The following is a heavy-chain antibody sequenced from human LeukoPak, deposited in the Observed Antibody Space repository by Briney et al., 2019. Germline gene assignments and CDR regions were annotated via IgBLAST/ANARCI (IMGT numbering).Heavy chain of an antibody. CDR2: IYYSGST. Sequence: PSETLSLTCTVSGGSISSYYWSWIRQPPGKGLEWIGYIYYSGSTNYNPSLKSRVTISVDTSKNQFSLKLSSVTAADTAVYYCARGRRYSSGWYRGYYFDYWGQGTLVTVSS. V-gene: IGHV4-59*01. J-gene: IGHJ4*02. CDR3: ARGRRYSSGWYRGYYFDY. CDR1: GGSISSYY. D-gene: IGHD6-19*01.